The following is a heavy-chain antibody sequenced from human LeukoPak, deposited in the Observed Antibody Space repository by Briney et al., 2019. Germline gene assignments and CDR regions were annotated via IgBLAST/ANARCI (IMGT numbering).Heavy chain of an antibody. D-gene: IGHD2-2*01. CDR2: IGSSGTTT. Sequence: GGSLRLSCAASGFTFRSYSMSWVRQAPGKGLEWVSSIGSSGTTTYYADTVEGRFTISRDNSKNTLYLQMNSLRAEDTAVYYCAKDRPCTTCSPSDYWGQGTLVTVSS. J-gene: IGHJ4*02. CDR3: AKDRPCTTCSPSDY. CDR1: GFTFRSYS. V-gene: IGHV3-23*01.